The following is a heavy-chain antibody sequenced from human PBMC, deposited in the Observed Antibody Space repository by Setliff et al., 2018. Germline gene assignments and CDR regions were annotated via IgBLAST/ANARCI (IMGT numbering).Heavy chain of an antibody. J-gene: IGHJ6*02. V-gene: IGHV1-69*05. D-gene: IGHD3-10*01. Sequence: SVNVSCKASGGTFSSYAISWVRQAPGQGLEWMGEIIPIFGTANYAQKFQGRVTITTDESTSTAYMELSSLRSEDTAVYYCATLPLITMVRGVIPEGAPHMDVWGQGTTVTVSS. CDR2: IIPIFGTA. CDR1: GGTFSSYA. CDR3: ATLPLITMVRGVIPEGAPHMDV.